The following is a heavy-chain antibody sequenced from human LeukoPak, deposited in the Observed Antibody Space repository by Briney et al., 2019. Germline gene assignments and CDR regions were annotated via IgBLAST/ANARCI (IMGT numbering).Heavy chain of an antibody. CDR1: GYSISSGYY. Sequence: ASETLSLTCTVSGYSISSGYYWGWIRQPPGKGLEWIGSIYHSGSTYYNPSLKSRVTISVDTSKNQFSLKLSSVTAADTAVYYCARGGDYGDYVVYWGQGTLVTVSS. V-gene: IGHV4-38-2*02. CDR2: IYHSGST. CDR3: ARGGDYGDYVVY. D-gene: IGHD4-17*01. J-gene: IGHJ4*02.